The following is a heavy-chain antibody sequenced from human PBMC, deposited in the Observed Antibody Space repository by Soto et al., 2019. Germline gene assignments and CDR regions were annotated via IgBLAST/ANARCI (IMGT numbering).Heavy chain of an antibody. Sequence: GGSLRLSCAASGFTFSSYAMHWVRQAPGKGLEYVSAISSNGGSTYYADSVKGRFTISRDNSKNTLYLQMGSLRAEDMAVYYCARGQKTYYDFWSGYPPAYFDYWGQGTLVTVSS. CDR2: ISSNGGST. J-gene: IGHJ4*02. V-gene: IGHV3-64*02. CDR1: GFTFSSYA. D-gene: IGHD3-3*01. CDR3: ARGQKTYYDFWSGYPPAYFDY.